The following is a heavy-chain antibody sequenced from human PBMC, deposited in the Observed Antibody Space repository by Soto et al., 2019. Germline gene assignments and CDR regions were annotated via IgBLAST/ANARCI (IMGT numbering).Heavy chain of an antibody. V-gene: IGHV1-2*04. CDR1: GYTFTGYY. CDR2: INPNSGGT. D-gene: IGHD5-12*01. J-gene: IGHJ6*02. CDR3: ARDLSGGYDSDYYYYYGMDV. Sequence: GASVKVSCKASGYTFTGYYMHWVRQAPGQGLEWMGWINPNSGGTNYAQKFQGWVTMTRDTSISTAYMELSRLRSDDTAVYYCARDLSGGYDSDYYYYYGMDVWGQGTTVTVSS.